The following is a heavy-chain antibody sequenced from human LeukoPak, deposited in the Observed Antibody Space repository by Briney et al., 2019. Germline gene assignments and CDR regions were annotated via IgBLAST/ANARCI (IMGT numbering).Heavy chain of an antibody. CDR1: GFTFSRYW. CDR2: ISSDGSNT. J-gene: IGHJ4*02. CDR3: AKEDYYGSGSYRDFDY. V-gene: IGHV3-74*01. D-gene: IGHD3-10*01. Sequence: PGGSLRLSCAASGFTFSRYWMHWVRQAPGKGLAWVSRISSDGSNTNYADSVKGRFTISRDNAKNTLYLQMNSLRAEDTAVYYCAKEDYYGSGSYRDFDYWGQGTLVTVSS.